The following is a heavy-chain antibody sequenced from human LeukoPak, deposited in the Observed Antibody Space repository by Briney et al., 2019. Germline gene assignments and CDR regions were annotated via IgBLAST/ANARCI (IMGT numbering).Heavy chain of an antibody. CDR3: ARGGREGYNSFAY. Sequence: SETLSLTCTVSGGYISTYYWSWIRQPPGKGLEWIGYIHDSGTTSYNPSLKSRVPISVDMSENQLSLRLTSVSAADTAIYYCARGGREGYNSFAYWGQGTLVTVSS. V-gene: IGHV4-59*01. J-gene: IGHJ4*02. D-gene: IGHD5-24*01. CDR1: GGYISTYY. CDR2: IHDSGTT.